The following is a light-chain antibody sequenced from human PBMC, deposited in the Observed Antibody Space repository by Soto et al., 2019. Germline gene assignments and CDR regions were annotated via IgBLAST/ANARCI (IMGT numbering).Light chain of an antibody. V-gene: IGKV3-20*01. Sequence: EIVLTQSPGTLSLSPGERATLSCRASQSVTSSYLAWYQQKPGQAPRLLIYGASSRATGIPDRFIGSGSGTDFNLTISRLEPQDLAMYYCHQYGSAPLTFGGGTKVEIK. J-gene: IGKJ4*01. CDR2: GAS. CDR1: QSVTSSY. CDR3: HQYGSAPLT.